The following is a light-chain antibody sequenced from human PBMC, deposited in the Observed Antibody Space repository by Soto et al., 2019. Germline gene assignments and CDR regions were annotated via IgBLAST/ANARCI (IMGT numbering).Light chain of an antibody. CDR1: QFINTY. J-gene: IGKJ3*01. V-gene: IGKV3-11*01. CDR3: QQYGSSPPFT. CDR2: EAS. Sequence: EIVLTQSPATLSLSPGERATLSCRASQFINTYVAWYQHRPGQGPRLLIYEASKRATGIPARFSGSGSGTDFTLTISSLEPEDFGIYYCQQYGSSPPFTFGPGTKVDIK.